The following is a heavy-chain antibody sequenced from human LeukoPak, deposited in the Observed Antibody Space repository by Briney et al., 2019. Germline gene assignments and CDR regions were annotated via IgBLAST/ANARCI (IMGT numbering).Heavy chain of an antibody. CDR2: MYHSGST. D-gene: IGHD4-23*01. CDR1: GYSISSGYY. Sequence: SETLSLICTVSGYSISSGYYWTWIRQPPGKGLEWIGNMYHSGSTYNNPSLKSRVTISVDTSKNQFSLKLSSVSAADTAVYYCARGGGNGGGWVGHYYYMDVWGKGTTVTVSS. J-gene: IGHJ6*03. V-gene: IGHV4-38-2*02. CDR3: ARGGGNGGGWVGHYYYMDV.